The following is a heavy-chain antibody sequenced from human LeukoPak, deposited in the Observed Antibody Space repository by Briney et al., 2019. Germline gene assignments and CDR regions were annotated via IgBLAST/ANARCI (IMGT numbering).Heavy chain of an antibody. J-gene: IGHJ6*02. D-gene: IGHD4-23*01. CDR1: GFTFDDYA. CDR2: ISWNSGNI. CDR3: AKDHISGGSYFYGMNV. Sequence: GGSLRLSCAASGFTFDDYAMHWVRQAPGKGLEWVSGISWNSGNIGYADSVKGRFTISRDNDKNSLYLQMNSLRAEDTALYYCAKDHISGGSYFYGMNVWGQGTTVTVSS. V-gene: IGHV3-9*01.